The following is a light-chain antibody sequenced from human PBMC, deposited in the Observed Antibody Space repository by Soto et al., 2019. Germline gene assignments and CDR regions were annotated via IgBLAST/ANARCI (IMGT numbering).Light chain of an antibody. CDR1: SSDVGGYNY. V-gene: IGLV2-14*01. J-gene: IGLJ2*01. CDR3: SSYASSSTVV. CDR2: DVS. Sequence: QAVVTQPASVSGSPGQSITISCTGTSSDVGGYNYVSWYQQHPGQAPKLMIYDVSNRPSGVSNRFSGSKSGNTASLTISGLQAEDEADYYCSSYASSSTVVFGGGTKVTVL.